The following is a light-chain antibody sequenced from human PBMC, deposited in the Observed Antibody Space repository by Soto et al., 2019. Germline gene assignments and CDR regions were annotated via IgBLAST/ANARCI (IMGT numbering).Light chain of an antibody. CDR3: QSYDSSLSGSRV. V-gene: IGLV1-40*01. CDR1: SSNIGAGYD. CDR2: SNT. J-gene: IGLJ2*01. Sequence: QAVVTQPPSVSGAPGQRVTISCTGSSSNIGAGYDVHWYQQLPRTAPKLRIYSNTNRPSGVPDRFSGSKSGTSASLAITGLQAEDEADYYCQSYDSSLSGSRVFGGGTKVTVL.